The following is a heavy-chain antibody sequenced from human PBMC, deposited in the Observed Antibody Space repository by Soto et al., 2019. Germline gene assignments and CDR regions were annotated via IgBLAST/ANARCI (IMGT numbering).Heavy chain of an antibody. CDR2: INHSGGT. CDR3: ARLWSSNEGSS. CDR1: GGTFRGYY. V-gene: IGHV4-34*01. D-gene: IGHD3-10*01. Sequence: SETLSLTCAVHGGTFRGYYWSWIRQPPGKGLEWIGEINHSGGTNYNPSLKSRVSISVDASKNQFSLQLTSVTAADTAVYYCARLWSSNEGSSWGQGTLVTVSS. J-gene: IGHJ4*02.